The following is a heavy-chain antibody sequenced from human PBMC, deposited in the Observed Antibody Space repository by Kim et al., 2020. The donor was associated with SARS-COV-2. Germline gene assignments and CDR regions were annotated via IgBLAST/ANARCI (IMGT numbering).Heavy chain of an antibody. D-gene: IGHD3-10*01. CDR2: IWYDGSNK. J-gene: IGHJ4*02. V-gene: IGHV3-33*06. CDR1: GFTFSSYG. CDR3: AKDRMVRGVIGTFDY. Sequence: GGSLRLSCAASGFTFSSYGMHWVRQAPGKGLEWVAVIWYDGSNKYYADSVKGRFTISRDNSKNTLYLQMNSLRAEDTAVYYCAKDRMVRGVIGTFDYWGQGTLVTISS.